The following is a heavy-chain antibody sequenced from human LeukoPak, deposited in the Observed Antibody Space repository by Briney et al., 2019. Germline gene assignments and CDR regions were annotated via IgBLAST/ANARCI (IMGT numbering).Heavy chain of an antibody. J-gene: IGHJ4*02. D-gene: IGHD2-2*01. CDR3: AKDLLVVPAATLDY. V-gene: IGHV3-30*02. CDR2: IRYDGSNK. CDR1: GFTFSSYG. Sequence: GGSLRLSCAASGFTFSSYGMHWVRQAPGKGLEWVAFIRYDGSNKYYADSVKGRFTISRDNSKNTLYLQMNSLRAEDTAVYYCAKDLLVVPAATLDYWGQRTLVTVSS.